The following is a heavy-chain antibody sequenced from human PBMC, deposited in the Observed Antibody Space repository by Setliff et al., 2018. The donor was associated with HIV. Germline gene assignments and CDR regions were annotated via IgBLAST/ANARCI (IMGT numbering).Heavy chain of an antibody. CDR1: DGSFSSDY. J-gene: IGHJ3*02. CDR3: ARAEMATIVAFDI. D-gene: IGHD5-12*01. Sequence: PSETLSLTCTVSDGSFSSDYWTWIRQTPGKGLEWIGYIYYSGSTKYNPSLTSRVTISVDTSKNHFSLKLTSVTAADTAVYYCARAEMATIVAFDIWVQGTMVTVSS. V-gene: IGHV4-59*01. CDR2: IYYSGST.